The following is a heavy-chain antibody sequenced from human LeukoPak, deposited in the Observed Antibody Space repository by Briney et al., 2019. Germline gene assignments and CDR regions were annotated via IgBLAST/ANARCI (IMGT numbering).Heavy chain of an antibody. CDR1: GYGFTSYY. Sequence: ASVKVSCKASGYGFTSYYIHWVRQAPGQGLEWMGIINPSGGSTIYAQKFQGRATMTRDMSTSTVYMELSSLRSEDTAVYYCARCGPFYGGPSEYYFDYWGQGTLVTVSS. CDR2: INPSGGST. J-gene: IGHJ4*02. CDR3: ARCGPFYGGPSEYYFDY. V-gene: IGHV1-46*01. D-gene: IGHD4-23*01.